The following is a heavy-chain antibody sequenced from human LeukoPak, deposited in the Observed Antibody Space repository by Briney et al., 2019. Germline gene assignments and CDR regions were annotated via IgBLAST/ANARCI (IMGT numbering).Heavy chain of an antibody. V-gene: IGHV4-61*02. D-gene: IGHD6-13*01. CDR3: ARDIELGHFDY. CDR2: IYTSGST. Sequence: SQTLSLTCTVPGGSISSGSYYWSWIRQPAGKGLEWIGRIYTSGSTNYNPSLKSRVTISVDTSKNQFSLKLSSVTAADTAVYYCARDIELGHFDYWGQGTLVTVSS. J-gene: IGHJ4*02. CDR1: GGSISSGSYY.